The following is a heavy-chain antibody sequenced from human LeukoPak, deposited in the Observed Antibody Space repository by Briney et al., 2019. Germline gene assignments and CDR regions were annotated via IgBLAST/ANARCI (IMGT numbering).Heavy chain of an antibody. V-gene: IGHV4-59*01. J-gene: IGHJ3*01. CDR3: ARHYFDSGIYSAIDTFTL. CDR2: IYYRGST. Sequence: PSETLSLTCTVSGGSISSYYWSWIRQPPGKGLEWIGYIYYRGSTNYNPSLERRVTISLDTSKNQFFLNLRSVTAADTAIYHCARHYFDSGIYSAIDTFTLWGQGTTVTVSS. D-gene: IGHD3-22*01. CDR1: GGSISSYY.